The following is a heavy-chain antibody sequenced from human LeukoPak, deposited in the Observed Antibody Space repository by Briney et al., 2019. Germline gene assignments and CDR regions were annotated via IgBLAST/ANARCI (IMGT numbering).Heavy chain of an antibody. Sequence: GASVKVSCKASGYTFTSYDINWVRQATGQGLEWMGWMNPNSGNTGYAQKFQGRVTITRNTSISTAYMELSSLRSEDTAVYYCARGRRTVVTPGYYYYYMDVWGKRTAVTVSS. CDR1: GYTFTSYD. CDR3: ARGRRTVVTPGYYYYYMDV. V-gene: IGHV1-8*03. D-gene: IGHD4-23*01. J-gene: IGHJ6*03. CDR2: MNPNSGNT.